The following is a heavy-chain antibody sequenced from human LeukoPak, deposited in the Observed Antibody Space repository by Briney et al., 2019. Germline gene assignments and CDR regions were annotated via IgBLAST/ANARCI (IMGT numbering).Heavy chain of an antibody. J-gene: IGHJ6*01. CDR2: IRSKANNYAT. V-gene: IGHV3-73*01. Sequence: GGSLRLSCAASGFIFSDSTVHWVRQASGTGLEWVGRIRSKANNYATAYATSVQGRFTLSRDDSKNTAYLQMNSLKIEDTAVYYCIRGATSGSYYGFDVWGKGPRSPSPQ. D-gene: IGHD4/OR15-4a*01. CDR3: IRGATSGSYYGFDV. CDR1: GFIFSDST.